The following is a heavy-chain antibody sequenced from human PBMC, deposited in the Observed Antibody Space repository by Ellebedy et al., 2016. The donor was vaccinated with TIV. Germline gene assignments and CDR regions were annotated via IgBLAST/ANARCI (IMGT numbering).Heavy chain of an antibody. J-gene: IGHJ5*02. CDR3: ASRGYSYAPSA. V-gene: IGHV3-53*01. CDR2: VYSDDSI. CDR1: GFTVSSSY. D-gene: IGHD5-18*01. Sequence: GESLKISCAASGFTVSSSYMTWVRQAPGKGLEWVSVVYSDDSIYYADSVKGRFIISRDGSKNTLYLQMNSLRAEDTAVYYCASRGYSYAPSAWGQGTLVSVSS.